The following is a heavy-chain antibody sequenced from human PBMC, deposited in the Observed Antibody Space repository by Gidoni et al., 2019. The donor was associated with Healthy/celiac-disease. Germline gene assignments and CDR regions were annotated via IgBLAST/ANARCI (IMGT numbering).Heavy chain of an antibody. V-gene: IGHV3-15*01. D-gene: IGHD2-15*01. CDR1: GFTFSNAW. CDR2: IKSKTDGGTT. CDR3: TTEVVVAATYNWFDP. J-gene: IGHJ5*02. Sequence: EVQLVESGGGLVKPGGSLRLSCAASGFTFSNAWMSWVRQAPGKGLEWVGRIKSKTDGGTTDYAAPVKGRFTISRDDSKNTLYLQMNSLKTEDTAVYYCTTEVVVAATYNWFDPWGQGTLVTVSS.